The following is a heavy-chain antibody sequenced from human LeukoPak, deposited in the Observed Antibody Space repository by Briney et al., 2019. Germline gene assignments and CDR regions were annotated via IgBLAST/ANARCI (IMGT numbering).Heavy chain of an antibody. CDR3: AKPRYYYYEYYFDY. D-gene: IGHD3-10*01. V-gene: IGHV3-30*18. J-gene: IGHJ4*02. CDR2: ISYDGSNK. CDR1: GFTFSSYS. Sequence: GGSLRLSCAASGFTFSSYSMHWVRQAPGKGLEWVAVISYDGSNKYYADSVRGRFTISRDNSENTLYLQMNSLRAEDTAVYYCAKPRYYYYEYYFDYWGQGTLVTVSS.